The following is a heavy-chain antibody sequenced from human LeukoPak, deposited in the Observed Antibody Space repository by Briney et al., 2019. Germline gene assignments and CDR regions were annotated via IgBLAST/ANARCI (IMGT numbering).Heavy chain of an antibody. CDR2: ISYGETEK. J-gene: IGHJ4*02. Sequence: PGRSLRLSCEPHGFTFSNYGMHWVRQPPGKGLGWVAFISYGETEKQYADSVKGRFAISRDDSKNTLFLQMNSLRDEDTAIYYCAKVHGWGRQLGYYFDYWGQGTLVTVSS. CDR1: GFTFSNYG. CDR3: AKVHGWGRQLGYYFDY. D-gene: IGHD2-15*01. V-gene: IGHV3-33*06.